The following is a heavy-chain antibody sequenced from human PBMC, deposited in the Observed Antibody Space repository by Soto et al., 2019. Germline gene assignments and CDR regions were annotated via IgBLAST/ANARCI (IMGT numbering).Heavy chain of an antibody. D-gene: IGHD3-10*01. Sequence: VQLVESGGGVVQPGRSLRLSCAASGFTFSSYALHWVRQAPGKGLEWVAVISYDGSNEYYADSVKGRFTISRENSKNTLYLQMNSLRADDTAVYYCARGGTLVRGVWGNSWFDPWGQGTLVTVSS. CDR3: ARGGTLVRGVWGNSWFDP. CDR2: ISYDGSNE. J-gene: IGHJ5*02. CDR1: GFTFSSYA. V-gene: IGHV3-30-3*01.